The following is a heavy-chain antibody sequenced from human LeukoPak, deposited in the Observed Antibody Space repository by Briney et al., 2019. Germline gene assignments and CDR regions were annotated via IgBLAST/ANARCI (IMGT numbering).Heavy chain of an antibody. J-gene: IGHJ4*02. V-gene: IGHV1-3*01. D-gene: IGHD3-10*01. Sequence: ASVKVSCKASGYTFTIYAMHWVRQAPGQRLEWMGWINAGNGNTKYSQKFQGRVTITRDTSASTAYMELSSLRSEDTAVYYCARGPYRFGELLGYWGQGTLVTVSS. CDR3: ARGPYRFGELLGY. CDR1: GYTFTIYA. CDR2: INAGNGNT.